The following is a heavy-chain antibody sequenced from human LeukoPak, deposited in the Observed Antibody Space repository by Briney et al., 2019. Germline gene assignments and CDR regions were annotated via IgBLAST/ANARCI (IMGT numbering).Heavy chain of an antibody. J-gene: IGHJ4*02. CDR3: ARLLGSSSWFALAY. CDR2: INTNTGNP. Sequence: ASVKVSCKASGYTFTSYAMNWVRQAPGQGLEWMGWINTNTGNPTYAQGFTGRFVFSLDTSVGTAYLRISSLEAEDSAVYYCARLLGSSSWFALAYWGQGSLVTVSS. D-gene: IGHD6-13*01. CDR1: GYTFTSYA. V-gene: IGHV7-4-1*02.